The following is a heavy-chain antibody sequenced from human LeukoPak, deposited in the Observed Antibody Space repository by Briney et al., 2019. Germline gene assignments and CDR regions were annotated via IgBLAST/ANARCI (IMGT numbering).Heavy chain of an antibody. CDR3: ATDRTTVTTITWPSFDY. CDR1: GYTLTELS. J-gene: IGHJ4*02. V-gene: IGHV1-24*01. CDR2: FDTEDGET. Sequence: GASVKVSCKVSGYTLTELSMHWVRQAPGKGLEWMGGFDTEDGETIYAQKFEGRVTMTEDTSTDTAYMELSSLRSEDTAVYYCATDRTTVTTITWPSFDYWGQGTLVTVSS. D-gene: IGHD4-17*01.